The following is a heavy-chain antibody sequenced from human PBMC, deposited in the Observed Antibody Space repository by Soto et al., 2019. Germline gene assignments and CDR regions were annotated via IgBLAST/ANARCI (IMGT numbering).Heavy chain of an antibody. D-gene: IGHD2-15*01. CDR2: INTGNGNT. J-gene: IGHJ5*02. V-gene: IGHV1-3*04. CDR1: GYIFTTSA. CDR3: ARDRATGFGSVVRRNWLDP. Sequence: QIQLVQSGAEVKKPGAPVRVSCMTSGYIFTTSAMHWVRLAAGQRLEWLGWINTGNGNTQYSQNFQGRVTITRDTSAKTAYMELSSLRSEDTAVYYCARDRATGFGSVVRRNWLDPWVQGTLVTVSS.